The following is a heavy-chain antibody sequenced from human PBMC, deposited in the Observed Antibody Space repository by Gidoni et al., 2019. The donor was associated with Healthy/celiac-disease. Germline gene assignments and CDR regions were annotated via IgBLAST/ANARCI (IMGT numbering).Heavy chain of an antibody. CDR2: IKSKTDGETI. CDR3: SASLGELSYDAFDI. Sequence: EVQLVESGGGLVRPGGSLRLSCATSGFTFNYAWMSWVRQAPGKGLEWVGRIKSKTDGETIHYAAPVKGRFTMSRDDSKNTLYLQMNSLKNEDTAVYYCSASLGELSYDAFDIWGQGTMVTVSS. V-gene: IGHV3-15*01. CDR1: GFTFNYAW. J-gene: IGHJ3*02. D-gene: IGHD3-16*02.